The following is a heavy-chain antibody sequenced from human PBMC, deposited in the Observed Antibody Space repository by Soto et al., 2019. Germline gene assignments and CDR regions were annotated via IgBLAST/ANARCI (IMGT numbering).Heavy chain of an antibody. D-gene: IGHD3-22*01. CDR3: ARASYEKWLFSL. CDR2: IYYSGST. CDR1: GGSISSYY. V-gene: IGHV4-59*01. J-gene: IGHJ4*02. Sequence: PSETLSLTCTVSGGSISSYYWSWIRQPPGKGLEWIGYIYYSGSTNYNPSLKSRVTISVDTSKNQFSLKLSSVTAADTAVYYCARASYEKWLFSLWGQGTLVTVSS.